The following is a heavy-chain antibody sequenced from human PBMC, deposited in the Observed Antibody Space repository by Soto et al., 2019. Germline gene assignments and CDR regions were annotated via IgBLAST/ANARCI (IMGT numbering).Heavy chain of an antibody. Sequence: LRLSCEASGFTFSDHYMSWIRQAPGKGLEWISYISNSGSPKYYADSVKGRFTISRDNAKNSLYLQMNSLRAEDTAMYYCARDPDTSSKIDYWGQGTLVTVSS. CDR1: GFTFSDHY. D-gene: IGHD6-13*01. CDR2: ISNSGSPK. J-gene: IGHJ4*02. V-gene: IGHV3-11*01. CDR3: ARDPDTSSKIDY.